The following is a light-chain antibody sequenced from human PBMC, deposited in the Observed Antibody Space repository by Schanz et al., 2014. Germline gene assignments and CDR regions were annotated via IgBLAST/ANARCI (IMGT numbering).Light chain of an antibody. CDR3: SSYTSSSTWV. V-gene: IGLV2-11*01. J-gene: IGLJ3*02. CDR1: SSDVGAYNY. Sequence: QSVLTQPRSVSGSPGQSVTISCTGTSSDVGAYNYVSWFQQHPGKAPKLMIYDVSKRPSGVSNRFSGSKSGNTASLTISGLQAEDEADYYCSSYTSSSTWVFGGGTKLTVL. CDR2: DVS.